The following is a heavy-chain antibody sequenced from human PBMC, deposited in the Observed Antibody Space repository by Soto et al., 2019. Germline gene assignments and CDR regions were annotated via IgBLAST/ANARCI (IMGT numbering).Heavy chain of an antibody. J-gene: IGHJ2*01. CDR3: AKVISSSSFWHFDL. Sequence: EVQLLESGGGLVQPGGSLRLSCAAAGFTFSSYALSWVRQAPGKGLDWVSAVSGSGVSTYYADSVKGRFTISRDNSKNTLYLQVNILRAEDTAVYYCAKVISSSSFWHFDLWGRGTLVTVSS. D-gene: IGHD6-6*01. V-gene: IGHV3-23*01. CDR1: GFTFSSYA. CDR2: VSGSGVST.